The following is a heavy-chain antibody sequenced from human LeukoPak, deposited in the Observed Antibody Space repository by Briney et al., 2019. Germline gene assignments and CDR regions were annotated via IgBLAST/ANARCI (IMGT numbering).Heavy chain of an antibody. CDR1: GYTFTSYD. CDR2: MNPNSGNT. D-gene: IGHD5-24*01. CDR3: ARSSRRDYYMDV. J-gene: IGHJ6*03. Sequence: GASVKVSCKASGYTFTSYDINWVRQATGQGLEWMGWMNPNSGNTGYSQKFQGRVTMTRNTSINTAYMELSSQRSEDTAVYYCARSSRRDYYMDVWGKGTTVTISS. V-gene: IGHV1-8*01.